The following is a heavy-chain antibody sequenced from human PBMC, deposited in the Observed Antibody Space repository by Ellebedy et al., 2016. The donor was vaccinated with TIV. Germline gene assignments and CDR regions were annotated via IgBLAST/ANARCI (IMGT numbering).Heavy chain of an antibody. D-gene: IGHD3-16*01. J-gene: IGHJ3*01. V-gene: IGHV4-31*03. Sequence: SETLSLTCTVSGGSISSGGYYWSWIRQHPGKGLEWIGYIYYSGSTYYNPSRKSRVTISVDTSKNQFSLKLSSVTAADTAVYYCVSSASMDAFDLWGQGTMVTVSS. CDR2: IYYSGST. CDR1: GGSISSGGYY. CDR3: VSSASMDAFDL.